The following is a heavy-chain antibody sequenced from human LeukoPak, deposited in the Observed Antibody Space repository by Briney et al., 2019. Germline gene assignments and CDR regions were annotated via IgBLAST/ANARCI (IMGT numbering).Heavy chain of an antibody. CDR1: GGTFSSYA. D-gene: IGHD6-6*01. J-gene: IGHJ4*02. CDR2: IIPIFGTA. V-gene: IGHV1-69*01. Sequence: SVKVSCKTAGGTFSSYAISWWRQAPGQGLEWMGGIIPIFGTANYAQKFQGRVTITADESTSTAYMELSSLRSEDTAVYYCARVPRRNSSSYYFDYWGQGTLVTVSS. CDR3: ARVPRRNSSSYYFDY.